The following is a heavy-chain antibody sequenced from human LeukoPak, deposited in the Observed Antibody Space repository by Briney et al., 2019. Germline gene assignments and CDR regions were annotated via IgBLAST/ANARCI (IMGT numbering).Heavy chain of an antibody. J-gene: IGHJ4*02. Sequence: GGSLRLSCAASGFTFSSYAMSWVRQAPGKGLEWVSAISGSGGSTYYADSVKGRFTISRDNSKNTLYLQMNSLRAEDTAVYYCAKAGDYCSGGSCYHQPDFDYWGQGTLVTVSS. V-gene: IGHV3-23*01. CDR1: GFTFSSYA. CDR2: ISGSGGST. D-gene: IGHD2-15*01. CDR3: AKAGDYCSGGSCYHQPDFDY.